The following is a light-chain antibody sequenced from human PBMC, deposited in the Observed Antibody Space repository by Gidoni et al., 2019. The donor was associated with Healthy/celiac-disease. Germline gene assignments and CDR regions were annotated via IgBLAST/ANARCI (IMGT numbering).Light chain of an antibody. J-gene: IGKJ5*01. CDR2: GAS. V-gene: IGKV3-15*01. Sequence: ELVMTQSPATLSVSPGERPTLSCRSSQSVSSNLASYQQKPGQAPRPLLYGASTRATGIPARYSGSGSGTEFTLTISSLKSEDVAVYDCQQYNNWPPITFGQGTRLEIK. CDR1: QSVSSN. CDR3: QQYNNWPPIT.